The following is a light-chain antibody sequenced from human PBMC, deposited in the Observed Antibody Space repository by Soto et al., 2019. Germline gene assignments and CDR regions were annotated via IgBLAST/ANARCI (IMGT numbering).Light chain of an antibody. CDR3: QQYNTYPWT. V-gene: IGKV1-5*03. CDR2: KAS. Sequence: DIQMTQSPSTLSASVGDRVTITCRASQSISSWLAWYQQKPGKAPKLLIYKASSLQSGVPSRFRGSGSGTEFTLTISSLQPDDFATYYCQQYNTYPWTFGQGTQVEIK. J-gene: IGKJ1*01. CDR1: QSISSW.